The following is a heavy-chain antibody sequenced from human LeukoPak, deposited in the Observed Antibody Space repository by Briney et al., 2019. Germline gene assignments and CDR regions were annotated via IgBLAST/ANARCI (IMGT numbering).Heavy chain of an antibody. CDR3: ARDSGTTGEVKFDP. Sequence: SETLSLTCTVSGGSINSYWSWIRQPAGKGLEWIGRISGSGTITYNPALQSRHSISIDTSKNQFSLKLMSVTAADTAVYYCARDSGTTGEVKFDPWGQGTLVTVSS. V-gene: IGHV4-4*07. CDR1: GGSINSY. J-gene: IGHJ5*02. CDR2: ISGSGTI. D-gene: IGHD3-10*01.